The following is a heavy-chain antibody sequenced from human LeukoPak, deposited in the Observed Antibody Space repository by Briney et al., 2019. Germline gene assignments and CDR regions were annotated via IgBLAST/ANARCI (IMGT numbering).Heavy chain of an antibody. J-gene: IGHJ5*02. CDR3: AKGPRGAIINWFDP. Sequence: PGGSLRLSCAASGFTFSSYAMSWVRQAPGKGLEWVSAISGSGGSTYYADSAKGRFTISRDNSKNTLYLQMNSLRAEDTAVYYCAKGPRGAIINWFDPWGQGTLVTVSS. CDR1: GFTFSSYA. D-gene: IGHD1-26*01. V-gene: IGHV3-23*01. CDR2: ISGSGGST.